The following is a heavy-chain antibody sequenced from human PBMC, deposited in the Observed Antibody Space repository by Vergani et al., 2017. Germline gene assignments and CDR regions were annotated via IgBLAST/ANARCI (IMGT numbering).Heavy chain of an antibody. Sequence: QLLESGGGLIQPGGSLRLSCAASGFTFNSDAMTWVRQAPGNGLEWVSGINNNGGSTDYADSVKGRFTISRDNSKNTLYLQMTDLRAEDTATYYCAKVCGSTSCPYGRGDFDVWGHGTMVTVSS. CDR3: AKVCGSTSCPYGRGDFDV. CDR1: GFTFNSDA. CDR2: INNNGGST. D-gene: IGHD2-2*01. V-gene: IGHV3-23*01. J-gene: IGHJ3*01.